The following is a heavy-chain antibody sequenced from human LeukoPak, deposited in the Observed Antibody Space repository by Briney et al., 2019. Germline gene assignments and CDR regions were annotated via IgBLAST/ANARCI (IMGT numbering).Heavy chain of an antibody. CDR2: LYYGGNT. J-gene: IGHJ4*02. Sequence: SETLSLTCTVSGGSVSGYYWSWIRQPPGKGLEWIGCLYYGGNTHYNPSLESRVAISVDTSRNHLSVRLNSVTASDTAVYYCARHVVGPGYSSVPNLDYWGQGTQVTVSS. D-gene: IGHD2-21*01. V-gene: IGHV4-59*08. CDR1: GGSVSGYY. CDR3: ARHVVGPGYSSVPNLDY.